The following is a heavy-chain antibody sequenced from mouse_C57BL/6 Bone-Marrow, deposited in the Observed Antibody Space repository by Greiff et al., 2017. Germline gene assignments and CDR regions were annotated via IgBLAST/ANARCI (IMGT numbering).Heavy chain of an antibody. CDR1: GYTFTTYP. CDR3: AKKPYYGNYCAY. CDR2: FHPYNDDT. V-gene: IGHV1-47*01. D-gene: IGHD2-10*01. J-gene: IGHJ3*01. Sequence: QVQLQQSGAELVKPGASVKMSCKASGYTFTTYPIEWMKQNHGKSLEWIGNFHPYNDDTKYNEKFKGKATLTVEKSSSTVYLELSRLTSDDSGVYYCAKKPYYGNYCAYWGQGTLVTVSA.